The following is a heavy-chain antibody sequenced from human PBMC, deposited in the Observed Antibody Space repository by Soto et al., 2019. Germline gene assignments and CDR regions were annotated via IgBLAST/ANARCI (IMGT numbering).Heavy chain of an antibody. V-gene: IGHV4-59*12. CDR2: IYYSGST. Sequence: SETLSLTCTVSGGSISGNYWTWIRQSPGKGLEWIGYIYYSGSTNYNPSLKSRVTISVDTSKNQFSLKLSSVTAVDTAVYYCGRGQLLPDYWGQGTLVTVSS. J-gene: IGHJ4*02. CDR3: GRGQLLPDY. CDR1: GGSISGNY. D-gene: IGHD2-15*01.